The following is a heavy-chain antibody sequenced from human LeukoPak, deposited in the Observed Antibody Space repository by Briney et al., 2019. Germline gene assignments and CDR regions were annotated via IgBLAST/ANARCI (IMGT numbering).Heavy chain of an antibody. D-gene: IGHD6-13*01. V-gene: IGHV4-4*07. CDR3: AREPGIAAAGTPFDP. J-gene: IGHJ5*02. CDR1: VVSMNGYY. Sequence: SETLSLTCSVSVVSMNGYYWSWLRQSAGNRLEWIGHVDSSGNTNYNPSLESRVTMSVDTSKNQFSLKLSSVTAADTAVYYCAREPGIAAAGTPFDPWGQGTLVTVSS. CDR2: VDSSGNT.